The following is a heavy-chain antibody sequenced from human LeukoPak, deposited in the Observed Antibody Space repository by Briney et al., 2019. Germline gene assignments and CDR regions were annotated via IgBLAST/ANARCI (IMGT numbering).Heavy chain of an antibody. CDR2: IYHSGST. J-gene: IGHJ5*02. CDR3: ARDSGYCSSTSCYNWFDP. Sequence: PSETLSLTCAVSGGSISSGGYSWCWIRQPPGKGLEWIGYIYHSGSTYYNPSLKSRVTISVDRSKNQFSLKLSSVTAADTAVYYCARDSGYCSSTSCYNWFDPWGQGTLVTVSS. V-gene: IGHV4-30-2*01. CDR1: GGSISSGGYS. D-gene: IGHD2-2*03.